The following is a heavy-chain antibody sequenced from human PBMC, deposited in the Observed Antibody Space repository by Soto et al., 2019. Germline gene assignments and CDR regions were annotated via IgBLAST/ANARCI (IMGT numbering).Heavy chain of an antibody. Sequence: QVQLQESGPGLVKPSQTLSLTCTVSEGSIDRGSYYRSWVRQYPGKGLEWIASIHYSGSIYYSPSLSSRLTRSSETSKNHSPLKLSTVTGADTAVYYCTGGLDSAKLGYWGQGIQVIVSS. D-gene: IGHD1-1*01. CDR3: TGGLDSAKLGY. CDR1: EGSIDRGSYY. CDR2: IHYSGSI. V-gene: IGHV4-31*03. J-gene: IGHJ4*02.